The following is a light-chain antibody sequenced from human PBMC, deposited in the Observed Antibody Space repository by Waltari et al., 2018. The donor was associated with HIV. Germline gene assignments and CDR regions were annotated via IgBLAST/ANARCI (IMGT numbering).Light chain of an antibody. CDR2: NNH. V-gene: IGLV1-44*01. CDR1: SSNIGTYT. CDR3: AAKDDTLNGWV. J-gene: IGLJ3*02. Sequence: QSVLTQPPSASGTPEQRVTISCSGSSSNIGTYTVNWYLQLPGTAPKLIFYNNHSRPSGVPDRFSGSKSGTSASLAISGLQSEDEADYYCAAKDDTLNGWVFGGETKLTVL.